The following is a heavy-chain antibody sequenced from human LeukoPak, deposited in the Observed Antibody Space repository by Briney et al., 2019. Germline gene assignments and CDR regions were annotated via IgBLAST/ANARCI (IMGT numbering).Heavy chain of an antibody. CDR3: ARFRYSGYYFDY. D-gene: IGHD5-12*01. CDR2: ISAYNGNT. J-gene: IGHJ4*02. V-gene: IGHV1-18*04. CDR1: GYTFTSYG. Sequence: ASVKVSCKASGYTFTSYGISWVRQAPGQGLEWMGWISAYNGNTNYAQKLQGRVTMTTDTSTSTAYLELRSLRSDDSAVYYCARFRYSGYYFDYWGQGTLVTVSS.